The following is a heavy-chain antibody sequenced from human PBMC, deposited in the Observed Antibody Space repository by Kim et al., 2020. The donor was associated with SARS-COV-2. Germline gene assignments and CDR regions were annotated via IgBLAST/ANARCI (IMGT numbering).Heavy chain of an antibody. D-gene: IGHD2-21*01. V-gene: IGHV1-2*06. CDR1: GYNFADYY. CDR2: INPGNGAT. J-gene: IGHJ6*04. CDR3: ARDRGQYNYLNPDGRLRQQYKCYYLAV. Sequence: ASVKVSCKASGYNFADYYIHWVRQAPGQGLEWMGRINPGNGATNYAQKFLGRVTMTRDTSISAALLEVTRLTSDDTAVYFCARDRGQYNYLNPDGRLRQQYKCYYLAVWGKRPTVTVSS.